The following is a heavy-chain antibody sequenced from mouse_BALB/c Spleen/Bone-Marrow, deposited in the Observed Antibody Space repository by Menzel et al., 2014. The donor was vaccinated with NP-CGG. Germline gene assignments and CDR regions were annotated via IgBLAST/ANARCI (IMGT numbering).Heavy chain of an antibody. CDR2: ITPSTGYI. Sequence: VKLMESGAELAKPGASVKMSCKASGYTFTSYWMHWIKPRPGQGLEWIGYITPSTGYIEYNQKFKDKATLTADKSSSTAYMQLSSLTSEDSAVYYCARPRFAYWGQGTLVTVSA. CDR3: ARPRFAY. J-gene: IGHJ3*01. V-gene: IGHV1-7*01. CDR1: GYTFTSYW.